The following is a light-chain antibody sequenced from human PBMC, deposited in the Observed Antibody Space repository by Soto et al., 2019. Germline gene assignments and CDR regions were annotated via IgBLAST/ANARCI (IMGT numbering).Light chain of an antibody. CDR1: GGSIASHY. CDR3: XSYDSTNVV. J-gene: IGLJ3*02. CDR2: EDD. Sequence: NFMLTQPLSVSDSPGKTVTISCTRSGGSIASHYVRWFQQRPGSAPTTVIYEDDQRPSGVPDRFSGSIDSSSNSASLTISXXXXXXXXXYYXXSYDSTNVVFGGGTKVTVL. V-gene: IGLV6-57*04.